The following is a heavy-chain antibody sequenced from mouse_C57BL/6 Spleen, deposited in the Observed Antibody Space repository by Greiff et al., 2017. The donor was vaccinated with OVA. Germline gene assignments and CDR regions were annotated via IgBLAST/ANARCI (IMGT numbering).Heavy chain of an antibody. CDR1: GYTFTDYE. CDR3: TREAGTSYWYFDV. D-gene: IGHD4-1*01. J-gene: IGHJ1*03. V-gene: IGHV1-15*01. Sequence: VQLQQSGAELVRPGASVTLSCKASGYTFTDYEMHWVKQTPVHGLEWIGAIDPETGGTAYNQKFKGKAILTADRSSITAYMELRSLTSEDSAVYYWTREAGTSYWYFDVWGKGTTVTVSS. CDR2: IDPETGGT.